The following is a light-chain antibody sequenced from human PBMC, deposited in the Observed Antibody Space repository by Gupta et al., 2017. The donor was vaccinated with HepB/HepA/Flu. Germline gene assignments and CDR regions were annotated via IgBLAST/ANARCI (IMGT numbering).Light chain of an antibody. CDR3: SSYAGSNNLV. CDR2: EVS. Sequence: QSALTQPPAASASPGQSVTISCTGTSSDVGCYHYVSWYQLLPVKAPKLMIYEVSTRPSGVPDRFSGSKSGNTASLTVSGHQAEDEADYYCSSYAGSNNLVFGGGTKLTVL. CDR1: SSDVGCYHY. V-gene: IGLV2-8*01. J-gene: IGLJ3*02.